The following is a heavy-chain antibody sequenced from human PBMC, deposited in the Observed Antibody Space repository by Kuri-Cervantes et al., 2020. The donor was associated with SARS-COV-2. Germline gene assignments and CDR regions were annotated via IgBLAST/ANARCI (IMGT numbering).Heavy chain of an antibody. D-gene: IGHD1-26*01. CDR3: ARSTWDLYYYDL. V-gene: IGHV3-30-3*01. Sequence: GESLKISCAASGFTFSSYAMHWVRQAPGKGLEWVAVISYDGSNKYYADSVKGRFTISRDNSKNTLYLQMNSLRAEDTAVYYCARSTWDLYYYDLWGQGTLVTVSS. CDR1: GFTFSSYA. CDR2: ISYDGSNK. J-gene: IGHJ4*02.